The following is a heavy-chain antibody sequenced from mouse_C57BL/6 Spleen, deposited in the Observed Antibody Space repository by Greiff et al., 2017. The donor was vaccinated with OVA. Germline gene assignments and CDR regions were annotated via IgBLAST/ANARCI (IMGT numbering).Heavy chain of an antibody. CDR3: ARDNYDYGGAMDY. Sequence: EVQRVESEGGLVQPGSSMKLSCTASGFTFSDYYMAWVRQVPEKGLEWVANINYDGSSTYYLDSLKSRFIISRDNAKNILYLQMSSLKSEDTATYYCARDNYDYGGAMDYWGQGTSVTVSS. J-gene: IGHJ4*01. CDR1: GFTFSDYY. V-gene: IGHV5-16*01. CDR2: INYDGSST. D-gene: IGHD2-4*01.